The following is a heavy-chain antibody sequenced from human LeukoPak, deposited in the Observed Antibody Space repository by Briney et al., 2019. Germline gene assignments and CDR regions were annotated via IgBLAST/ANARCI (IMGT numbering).Heavy chain of an antibody. D-gene: IGHD4-17*01. CDR3: AKGFQTYGELSFDV. Sequence: GGSLSLSCAASGFIFSNYAMSWVRQAPGKGLAWVSTVSGSASNTYYADSVKGRFTISRDNTKTTLYLQINSLRADDTAVYYCAKGFQTYGELSFDVWGQGTLVAVSS. CDR1: GFIFSNYA. J-gene: IGHJ4*02. CDR2: VSGSASNT. V-gene: IGHV3-23*01.